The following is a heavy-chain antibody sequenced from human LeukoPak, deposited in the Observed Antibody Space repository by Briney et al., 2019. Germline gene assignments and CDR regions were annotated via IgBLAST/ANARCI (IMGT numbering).Heavy chain of an antibody. D-gene: IGHD6-19*01. CDR1: GYDFTSVG. CDR2: ISPYNGNT. J-gene: IGHJ4*02. Sequence: ASVKVSCKASGYDFTSVGITWVRQAPGQGLEWMGWISPYNGNTRYVQKLQGRVTITTDPSTSTAYMELRSLRFDDTAVYYCARAGSGSGWYFDYWGQGTLVTVSS. V-gene: IGHV1-18*01. CDR3: ARAGSGSGWYFDY.